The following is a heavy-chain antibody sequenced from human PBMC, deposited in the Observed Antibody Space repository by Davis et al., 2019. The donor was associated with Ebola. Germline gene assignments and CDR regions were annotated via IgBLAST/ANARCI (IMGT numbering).Heavy chain of an antibody. J-gene: IGHJ6*02. CDR2: INPNSGGT. D-gene: IGHD3-10*01. CDR3: ARGDARGYDGDYYYYYGMDV. Sequence: ASVQVSCKASGYTFTGYYMHWVRQAPGQGLEWMGWINPNSGGTNYAQKFQGWVTMTRDTSISTAYMELSRLRSDDTAVYYCARGDARGYDGDYYYYYGMDVWGQGTTVTVSS. V-gene: IGHV1-2*04. CDR1: GYTFTGYY.